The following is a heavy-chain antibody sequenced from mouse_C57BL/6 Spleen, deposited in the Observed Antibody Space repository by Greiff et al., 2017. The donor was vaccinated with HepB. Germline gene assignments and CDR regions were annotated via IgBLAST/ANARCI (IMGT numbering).Heavy chain of an antibody. CDR1: GYTFTSYW. CDR3: ARYMMVADY. Sequence: QVQLQQPGAELVRPGTSVKLSCKASGYTFTSYWMHWVKQRPGQGLEWIGVIDPSDSYTNYNQKFKGKATLTVDTSSSTAYMQLSSLTSEDSAVYYCARYMMVADYWGQGTTLTVSS. D-gene: IGHD2-3*01. CDR2: IDPSDSYT. V-gene: IGHV1-59*01. J-gene: IGHJ2*01.